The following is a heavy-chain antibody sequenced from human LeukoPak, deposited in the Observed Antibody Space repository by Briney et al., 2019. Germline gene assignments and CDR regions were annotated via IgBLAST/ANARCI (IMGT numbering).Heavy chain of an antibody. CDR2: ISSGSSYI. CDR3: ARDGRFGSDYYYYGMDV. V-gene: IGHV3-21*01. CDR1: GFTFSSYS. J-gene: IGHJ6*02. D-gene: IGHD3-10*01. Sequence: GGSLRLSCAASGFTFSSYSMNWVRQAPGKGLEWVSSISSGSSYIYYADSVKGRFTISRDNAKNSLYLQMNSLRAEDTAVYYCARDGRFGSDYYYYGMDVWGQGTTVTVSS.